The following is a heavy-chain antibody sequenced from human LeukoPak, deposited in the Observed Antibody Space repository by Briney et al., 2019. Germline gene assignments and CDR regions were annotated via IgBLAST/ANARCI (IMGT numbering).Heavy chain of an antibody. D-gene: IGHD5-12*01. V-gene: IGHV3-74*01. CDR3: ARKRGYSGYDYDIGSSWYFDY. Sequence: GGSLRLSCAASGFTFSSYWMHWVRQAPGKGLVWVSRINSDGSSTSYADSVKGRFTISRDNAKNTLYLQMNSLRAEDTAVYYCARKRGYSGYDYDIGSSWYFDYWGQGTLVTVSS. CDR2: INSDGSST. J-gene: IGHJ4*02. CDR1: GFTFSSYW.